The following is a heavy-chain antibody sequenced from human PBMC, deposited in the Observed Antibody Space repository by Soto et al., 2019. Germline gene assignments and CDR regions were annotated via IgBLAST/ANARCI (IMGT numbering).Heavy chain of an antibody. D-gene: IGHD3-9*01. Sequence: SETLSLTCTVSGVSISSYYWSWIRQPPGKGLEWIGYIYYSGSTNYNPPLKSRVTISVDTSKNQFSLKLSSVIAADTAVYYCARHEANILTGYSSWFDPWGQGTLVTVSS. CDR1: GVSISSYY. CDR2: IYYSGST. CDR3: ARHEANILTGYSSWFDP. J-gene: IGHJ5*02. V-gene: IGHV4-59*08.